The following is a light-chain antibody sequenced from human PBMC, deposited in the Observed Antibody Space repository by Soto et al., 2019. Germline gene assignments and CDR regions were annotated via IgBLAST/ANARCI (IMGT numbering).Light chain of an antibody. V-gene: IGLV2-14*03. CDR2: DVS. J-gene: IGLJ2*01. CDR1: SSDVGSYNF. CDR3: SSYTSSSTLV. Sequence: QSALTQPASVSGSPGQSITISCTGTSSDVGSYNFVSWYQQHPGKGPKLMIYDVSNRPSGVSNRFSGSKSGNTASLTISGLQPEDEADYYCSSYTSSSTLVFGGGTQLTVL.